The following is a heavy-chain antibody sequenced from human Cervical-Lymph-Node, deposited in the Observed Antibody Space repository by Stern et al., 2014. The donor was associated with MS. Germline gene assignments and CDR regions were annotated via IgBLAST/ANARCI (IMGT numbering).Heavy chain of an antibody. V-gene: IGHV3-30-3*01. CDR3: ARVVAVAGTSFDY. D-gene: IGHD6-19*01. CDR1: GFTFSSYA. J-gene: IGHJ4*02. CDR2: ISYYGSKK. Sequence: VQLVESGGGVVQPGGSLRVSWAASGFTFSSYAMHWVRQAPGKGLEWVALISYYGSKKYYADSVKGRFTISRDKSENTVYLQMNSLRAEDTAVYYCARVVAVAGTSFDYWGQGTAVTVSS.